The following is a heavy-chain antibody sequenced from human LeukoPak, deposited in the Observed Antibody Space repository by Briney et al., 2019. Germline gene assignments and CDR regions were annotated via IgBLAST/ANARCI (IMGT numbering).Heavy chain of an antibody. V-gene: IGHV3-23*01. CDR3: AKDLESVAATLDY. Sequence: HPSETLSLTCTVPGGSISSYYWSWVRQAPGKGLEWVSVISGSGGSAYYADSVKGRFTISRDNSKTTLYLQMNSLRAEDTAVYYCAKDLESVAATLDYWGQGTLVTVSS. J-gene: IGHJ4*02. CDR1: GGSISSYY. CDR2: ISGSGGSA. D-gene: IGHD6-19*01.